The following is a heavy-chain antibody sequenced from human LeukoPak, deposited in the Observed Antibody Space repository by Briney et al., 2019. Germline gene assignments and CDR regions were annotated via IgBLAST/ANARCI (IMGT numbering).Heavy chain of an antibody. V-gene: IGHV1-69*13. Sequence: GASVKVSCKASGGTFSSYAISWVRQAPGQGLEWMGEIIPIFGTANYAQKFQGRVTITADESTSTAYMELSSLRSEDTAVYYCARAKKREYSSSPFAYWGQGTLVTVSS. J-gene: IGHJ4*02. CDR3: ARAKKREYSSSPFAY. CDR2: IIPIFGTA. CDR1: GGTFSSYA. D-gene: IGHD6-6*01.